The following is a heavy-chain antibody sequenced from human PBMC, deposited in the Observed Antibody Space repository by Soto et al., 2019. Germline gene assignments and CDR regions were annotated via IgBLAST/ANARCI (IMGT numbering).Heavy chain of an antibody. CDR2: ISYDGSNK. D-gene: IGHD2-2*01. J-gene: IGHJ6*02. V-gene: IGHV3-30-3*01. CDR1: GFTFSSYA. CDR3: AREVGDIVVVPAASTFYYYGMDV. Sequence: PGGSLRLSCAASGFTFSSYAMHWVRQAPGKGLEWVAVISYDGSNKYYADSVKGRFTISRDNSKNTLYLQMNSLRAEDTAVYYCAREVGDIVVVPAASTFYYYGMDVWGQGTTVTVSS.